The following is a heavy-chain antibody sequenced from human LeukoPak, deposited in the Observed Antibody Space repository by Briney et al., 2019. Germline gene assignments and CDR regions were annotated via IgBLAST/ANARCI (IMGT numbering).Heavy chain of an antibody. V-gene: IGHV4-39*01. Sequence: SETLSLTCTVSGGSISSSSYYWGWIRQPPGKGLEWIGSIYYSGSTYYNPSLKSRVTISVDTSKNQFSLKLTSVIAADTAVYYCARVRGSMVRGSIVTPNFDYWGQGTLVTVSS. CDR1: GGSISSSSYY. CDR2: IYYSGST. CDR3: ARVRGSMVRGSIVTPNFDY. D-gene: IGHD3-10*01. J-gene: IGHJ4*02.